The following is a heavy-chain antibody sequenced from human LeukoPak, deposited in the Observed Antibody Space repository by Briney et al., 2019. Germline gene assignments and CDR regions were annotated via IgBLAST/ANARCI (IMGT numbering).Heavy chain of an antibody. J-gene: IGHJ6*03. CDR2: IIPIFGTA. D-gene: IGHD3-10*01. CDR1: GGTFSSYA. Sequence: SVKVSCKASGGTFSSYAISWVRQAPGQGLEWMGGIIPIFGTANYAQKFQGRVTITTDESTSTAYMELSSLRSEDTAVYYCARAPWDYYGSGSYYPGGYYYSMDVWGKGTTVTVSS. V-gene: IGHV1-69*05. CDR3: ARAPWDYYGSGSYYPGGYYYSMDV.